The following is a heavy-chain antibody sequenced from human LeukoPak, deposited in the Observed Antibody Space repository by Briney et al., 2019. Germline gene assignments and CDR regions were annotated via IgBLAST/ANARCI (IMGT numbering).Heavy chain of an antibody. J-gene: IGHJ4*02. V-gene: IGHV1-8*02. D-gene: IGHD3-22*01. Sequence: ASVKVSCKASGYTFTSYDINWVRQATGQGLEWMGWMNPNSGNTGYAQKLQGRVTMTTDTSTSTAYMELRSLRSDDTAVYYCARGSHYDSQYYFDYWGQGTLVTVSS. CDR2: MNPNSGNT. CDR1: GYTFTSYD. CDR3: ARGSHYDSQYYFDY.